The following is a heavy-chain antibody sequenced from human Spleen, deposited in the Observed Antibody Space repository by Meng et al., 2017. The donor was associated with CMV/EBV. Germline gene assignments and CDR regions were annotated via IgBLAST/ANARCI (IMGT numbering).Heavy chain of an antibody. Sequence: LSLTCAASGFTFSSYSMNWVRQAPGKGLEWVAVISNDGIDKYYADSVRGRFTISRDNAKNSLYLQMNSLRAEDTAVYYCAREPHYYGSSGYPSWGQGTLVTVSS. V-gene: IGHV3-30*03. D-gene: IGHD3-22*01. CDR3: AREPHYYGSSGYPS. J-gene: IGHJ4*02. CDR2: ISNDGIDK. CDR1: GFTFSSYS.